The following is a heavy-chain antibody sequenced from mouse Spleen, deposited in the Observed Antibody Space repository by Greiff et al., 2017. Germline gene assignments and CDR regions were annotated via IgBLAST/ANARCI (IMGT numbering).Heavy chain of an antibody. CDR2: INPSSGYT. D-gene: IGHD4-1*01. Sequence: QVQLQQSGAELARPGASVKMSCKASGYTFTSYTMHWVKQRPGQGLEWIGYINPSSGYTKYNQKFKDKATLTADKSSSTAYMQLSSLTSEDSAVYYCAREEGLGRRFFAYWGQGTLVTVSA. CDR1: GYTFTSYT. J-gene: IGHJ3*01. V-gene: IGHV1-4*01. CDR3: AREEGLGRRFFAY.